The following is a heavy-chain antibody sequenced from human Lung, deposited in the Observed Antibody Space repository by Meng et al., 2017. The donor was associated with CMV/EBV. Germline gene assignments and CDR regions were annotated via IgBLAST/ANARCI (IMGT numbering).Heavy chain of an antibody. J-gene: IGHJ4*02. V-gene: IGHV4-61*01. CDR3: ARGSPGEYYTNSRGYFYFDN. D-gene: IGHD3-22*01. CDR1: SGXVSSDSYY. CDR2: IYDNWST. Sequence: LXCTVSSGXVSSDSYYWSWIRQPPGKGLEWIAYIYDNWSTNYHPSLKSRVTISVDTSKNQFSLKLTSVTAADTAVYYCARGSPGEYYTNSRGYFYFDNWXQGTLVTVSS.